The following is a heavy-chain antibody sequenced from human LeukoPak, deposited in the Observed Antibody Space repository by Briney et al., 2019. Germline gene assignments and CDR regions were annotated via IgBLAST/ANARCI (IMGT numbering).Heavy chain of an antibody. CDR3: ARQLVARETNESGKHYKVGLDP. D-gene: IGHD3-10*01. CDR1: GYSFPNYW. Sequence: GESLKISCKGSGYSFPNYWIAWVRQMPGKGLEWMGIIFPDDSDTRYSPSFQGQVTISVDKSISTAYLQWSSLRASDTAMYHCARQLVARETNESGKHYKVGLDPWGQGTQVTVSS. J-gene: IGHJ5*02. CDR2: IFPDDSDT. V-gene: IGHV5-51*01.